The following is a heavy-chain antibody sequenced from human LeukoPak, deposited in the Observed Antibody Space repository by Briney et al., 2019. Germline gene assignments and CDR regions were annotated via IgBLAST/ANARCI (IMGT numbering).Heavy chain of an antibody. CDR1: GFTVSSNY. J-gene: IGHJ4*02. CDR3: ARREPSGRYYIN. V-gene: IGHV3-53*01. Sequence: GGSLRLSCAASGFTVSSNYMSWVRQAPGKGLEWVSVIYSSGSTYYADSVKGRFTISRDNSKDTLYLQMNSLRAEDTAVYYCARREPSGRYYINWGQGTLVTVSS. D-gene: IGHD1-26*01. CDR2: IYSSGST.